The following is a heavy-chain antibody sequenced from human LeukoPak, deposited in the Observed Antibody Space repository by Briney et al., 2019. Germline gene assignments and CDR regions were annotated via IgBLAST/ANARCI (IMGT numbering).Heavy chain of an antibody. D-gene: IGHD1-26*01. CDR3: AKASAYSGYYFDY. Sequence: PGGSLRLSCAASGFTFSSYGMHWVRQAPGKGLEWVAVISYDGSNKYYADSVKGRFTISRDNSKNTLYLQMNSLRAEDTAVYYCAKASAYSGYYFDYWGQGTLVTVSS. CDR1: GFTFSSYG. CDR2: ISYDGSNK. V-gene: IGHV3-30*18. J-gene: IGHJ4*02.